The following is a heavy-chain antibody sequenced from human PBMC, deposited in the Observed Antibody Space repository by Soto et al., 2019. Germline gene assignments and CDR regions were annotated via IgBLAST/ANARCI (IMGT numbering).Heavy chain of an antibody. V-gene: IGHV3-7*01. J-gene: IGHJ4*02. CDR2: IIQDGSDK. Sequence: EVQLVESGGGLVQPGGSLRLSCTVSGFSLSSYWMSWVRQAPGKGLEWVANIIQDGSDKQYVDSVKGRFTISRDNAKNSLYLQMNGLRAEDTAVYYCARGHSAPDYWGQGTLVTVSS. CDR3: ARGHSAPDY. CDR1: GFSLSSYW.